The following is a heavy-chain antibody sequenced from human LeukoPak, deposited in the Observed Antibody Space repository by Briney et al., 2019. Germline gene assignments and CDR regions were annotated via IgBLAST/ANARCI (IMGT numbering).Heavy chain of an antibody. CDR1: GFTFGDHG. J-gene: IGHJ1*01. D-gene: IGHD3-16*01. CDR2: ISSSGSTI. Sequence: GGSLRLSCTGSGFTFGDHGLSWVRQAPGKGLEWVSYISSSGSTIYYADSVKGRFTISRDNAKNSLYLQMNSLRAEDTAVYYCASWGLLPRPFQHWGQGTLVTVSS. CDR3: ASWGLLPRPFQH. V-gene: IGHV3-11*01.